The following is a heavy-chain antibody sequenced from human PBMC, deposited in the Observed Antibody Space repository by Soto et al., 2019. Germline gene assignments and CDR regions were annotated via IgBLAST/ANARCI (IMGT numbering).Heavy chain of an antibody. J-gene: IGHJ4*02. CDR1: GDSMTKYY. V-gene: IGHV4-4*07. CDR2: IYTSGST. CDR3: AKDRFSSAYSHYFDY. D-gene: IGHD3-22*01. Sequence: SETLSLTCTVSGDSMTKYYWSWIRQSAGKGLEWIGRIYTSGSTNYNPSLKSRVTMSIDTSNKHFSLSLKSVTAADTAVYYCAKDRFSSAYSHYFDYWGQGTLVTVSS.